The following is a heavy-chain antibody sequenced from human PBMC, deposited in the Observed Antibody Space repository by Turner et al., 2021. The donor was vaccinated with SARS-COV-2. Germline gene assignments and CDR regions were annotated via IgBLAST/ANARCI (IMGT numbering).Heavy chain of an antibody. CDR1: GGSISSYY. J-gene: IGHJ6*02. CDR2: IHYSGST. D-gene: IGHD6-19*01. CDR3: ARHGFSGLYGGVLDV. V-gene: IGHV4-59*08. Sequence: QVQLQESGPGLVKPSETLSLTCTVSGGSISSYYWSWIRQPPGKGLEWIGYIHYSGSTNYNPSLKSRVTLSVDTSKNQFSLKLSSVTAADTAVYYCARHGFSGLYGGVLDVWVHGTTVTVSS.